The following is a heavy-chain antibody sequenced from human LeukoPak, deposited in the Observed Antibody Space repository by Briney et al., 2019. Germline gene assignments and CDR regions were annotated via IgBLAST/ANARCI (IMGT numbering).Heavy chain of an antibody. J-gene: IGHJ4*02. V-gene: IGHV3-11*01. Sequence: LSLTCTVSGGSISSYYWSWIRQAPGKGLEWVSYISSSGSTIYYADSVKGRFTISRDNAKNSLYLQMNSLRAEDTAVYYCARDGSDYWGQGTLVTVSS. D-gene: IGHD2-2*03. CDR2: ISSSGSTI. CDR3: ARDGSDY. CDR1: GGSISSYY.